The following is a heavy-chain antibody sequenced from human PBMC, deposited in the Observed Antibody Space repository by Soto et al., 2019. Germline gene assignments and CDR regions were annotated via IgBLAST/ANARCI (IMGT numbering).Heavy chain of an antibody. CDR1: GYSFTSYW. Sequence: PGESLKISCKGSGYSFTSYWIGWVRQMPGKGLEWMGWISAYNGNTNYAQKLQGRVTMTTDTSTSTAYMELRSLRSDDTAVYYCARGVGWEPLDYWGQGTLVTVSS. D-gene: IGHD1-26*01. V-gene: IGHV1-18*04. CDR2: ISAYNGNT. J-gene: IGHJ4*02. CDR3: ARGVGWEPLDY.